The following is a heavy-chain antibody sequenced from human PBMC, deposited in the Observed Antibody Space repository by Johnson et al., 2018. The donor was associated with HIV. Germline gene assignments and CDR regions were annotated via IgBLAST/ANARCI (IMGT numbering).Heavy chain of an antibody. Sequence: VQLVESGGGVVQPGRSLRLSCTASGFTFSSYGMHWVRQAPGKGLEWVSAIGTAGDTYYPGSVKGRFTISRENAKNSLYLQMNSLRAGDTAVYYCARDGGFVGAFDIWGQGTMVIVSS. V-gene: IGHV3-13*01. CDR2: IGTAGDT. CDR3: ARDGGFVGAFDI. J-gene: IGHJ3*02. CDR1: GFTFSSYG. D-gene: IGHD3-16*01.